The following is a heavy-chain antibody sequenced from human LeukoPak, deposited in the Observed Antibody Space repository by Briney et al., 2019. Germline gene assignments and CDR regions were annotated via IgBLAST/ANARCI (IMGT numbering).Heavy chain of an antibody. Sequence: GGSLRLSCAASGFTFSSYGMHWVRQAPGKGLEWVAVISYDGSNKYYADSVKGRFTISRDNSKNTLYLQMNSLRAEDTAVYYCATPRLAEVGMGFDYWGQGTLVTVSS. J-gene: IGHJ4*02. CDR2: ISYDGSNK. CDR3: ATPRLAEVGMGFDY. D-gene: IGHD6-19*01. V-gene: IGHV3-30*03. CDR1: GFTFSSYG.